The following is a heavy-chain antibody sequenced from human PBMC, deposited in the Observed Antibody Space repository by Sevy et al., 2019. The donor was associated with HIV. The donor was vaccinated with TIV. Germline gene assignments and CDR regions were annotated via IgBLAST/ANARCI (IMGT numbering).Heavy chain of an antibody. CDR3: ARDGECSSTSCYLFSAGMDV. CDR1: GFTFSSYS. V-gene: IGHV3-21*01. Sequence: GGSLRLSCAASGFTFSSYSMNWVRQAPGKGLEWVSSISSSSSYIYYADSVKGRFTISRDNAKNSLYLQMNSLRAEDTVVYYCARDGECSSTSCYLFSAGMDVWGQGTTVTVSS. J-gene: IGHJ6*02. CDR2: ISSSSSYI. D-gene: IGHD2-2*01.